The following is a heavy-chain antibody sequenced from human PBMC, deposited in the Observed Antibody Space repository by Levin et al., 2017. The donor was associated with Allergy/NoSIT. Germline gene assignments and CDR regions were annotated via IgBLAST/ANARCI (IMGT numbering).Heavy chain of an antibody. J-gene: IGHJ3*01. V-gene: IGHV3-23*01. CDR3: AKKQGGTSGFSFGV. CDR1: GFTISEYA. Sequence: GESLKISCAVSGFTISEYAMAWVRQAPGKGLEWVSVITGGGFNTYYGDSVKGRFTVSRDDSKDTLYLDLNSLRAEDTAVYYCAKKQGGTSGFSFGVWGQGTMVTVSS. D-gene: IGHD2-15*01. CDR2: ITGGGFNT.